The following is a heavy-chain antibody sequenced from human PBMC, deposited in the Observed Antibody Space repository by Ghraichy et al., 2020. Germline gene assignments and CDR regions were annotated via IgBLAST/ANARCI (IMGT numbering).Heavy chain of an antibody. D-gene: IGHD3-9*01. J-gene: IGHJ4*01. CDR2: VYQTEFT. CDR3: ARRAADWAFDY. Sequence: SETLSLTCDVSGASVTTFYWTWIRQPPGKGLELVGYVYQTEFTKYNPSLKSRVTISMDTSKNQFSLSLRSVTAADTAVYYCARRAADWAFDYWGHGLPVTVSS. CDR1: GASVTTFY. V-gene: IGHV4-59*02.